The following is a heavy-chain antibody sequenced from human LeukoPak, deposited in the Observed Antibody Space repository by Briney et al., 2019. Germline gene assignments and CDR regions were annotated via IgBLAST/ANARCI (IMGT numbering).Heavy chain of an antibody. CDR1: GGSISSYY. CDR3: ARRSYDFWSGYYTGNYYYYYMDV. V-gene: IGHV4-4*09. J-gene: IGHJ6*03. D-gene: IGHD3-3*01. Sequence: SETLSLTCTVSGGSISSYYWSWLRQPPGKGLEWIGYIYTSGSTNYNPSLKSRVTISVDTSKNQFSLKLSSVTAADTAVYYCARRSYDFWSGYYTGNYYYYYMDVWGKGTTVTVSS. CDR2: IYTSGST.